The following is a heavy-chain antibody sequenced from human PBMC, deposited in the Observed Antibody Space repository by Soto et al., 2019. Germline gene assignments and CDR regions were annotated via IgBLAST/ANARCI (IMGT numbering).Heavy chain of an antibody. CDR3: AGRHMGILDY. D-gene: IGHD6-13*01. V-gene: IGHV4-59*01. CDR1: GGSISSYY. Sequence: SETLSLTCTVSGGSISSYYWSWIRQPPGKGLEWIGYIYYSGSTNYNPSLKSRVTISVDTSKNQFSLKLSSVTAADTAVYYCAGRHMGILDYWGQGTLVTVSS. J-gene: IGHJ4*02. CDR2: IYYSGST.